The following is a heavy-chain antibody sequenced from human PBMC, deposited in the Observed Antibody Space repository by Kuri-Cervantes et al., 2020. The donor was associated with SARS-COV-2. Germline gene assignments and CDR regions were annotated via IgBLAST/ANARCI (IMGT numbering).Heavy chain of an antibody. V-gene: IGHV3-53*01. CDR3: ARSYGVRYVPFDH. CDR2: IYSCGST. D-gene: IGHD4-17*01. J-gene: IGHJ4*02. CDR1: GFTVSSNY. Sequence: GGSLRLSCAASGFTVSSNYMSWVRQAPGKGLEWVSVIYSCGSTYYADSVKGRFTISRDNSKNTLYLQMNSLRAADTAVYYCARSYGVRYVPFDHWGPGTLVTVSS.